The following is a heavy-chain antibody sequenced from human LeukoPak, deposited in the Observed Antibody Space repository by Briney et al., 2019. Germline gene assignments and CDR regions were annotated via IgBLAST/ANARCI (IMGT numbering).Heavy chain of an antibody. Sequence: SETLSLTCRVPGGSSSGYYWSWIRQPPGRGLKWIGEINYSGSINYNPSLKGRVTVSLDTSKSLFYLKLSPVTVADTAVYYCARDVTPSYSSSWYIGWFDPWGQGTLVTVSS. CDR1: GGSSSGYY. D-gene: IGHD6-13*01. J-gene: IGHJ5*02. CDR2: INYSGSI. V-gene: IGHV4-34*10. CDR3: ARDVTPSYSSSWYIGWFDP.